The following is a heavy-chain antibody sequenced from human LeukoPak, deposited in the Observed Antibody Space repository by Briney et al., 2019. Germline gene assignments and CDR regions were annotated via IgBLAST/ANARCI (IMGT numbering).Heavy chain of an antibody. D-gene: IGHD6-13*01. J-gene: IGHJ4*02. CDR3: ARDPPAAGSTEFDF. CDR2: IHPKSGNT. V-gene: IGHV1-2*02. Sequence: ASVKVSCKASGFTFIDYYIQWVRQAPGQGLEWMGSIHPKSGNTKYAQKFQGRVTVTRDTSISSTYMELIGLTSDDTAVYYCARDPPAAGSTEFDFWGQGTLVTVSS. CDR1: GFTFIDYY.